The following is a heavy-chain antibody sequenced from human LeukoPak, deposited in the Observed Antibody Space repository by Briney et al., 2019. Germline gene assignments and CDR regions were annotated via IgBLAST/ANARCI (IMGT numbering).Heavy chain of an antibody. Sequence: PSETLSLTCAVYGGSFSGYYWSWIRQPPGKGLEWIGEINHSGSTDYNPSLKSRVTISVDTSKNQFSLKLSSVAAAGPGVYYCARARQLPLKNQYYFDYWGQGTLVTVSS. CDR2: INHSGST. CDR1: GGSFSGYY. V-gene: IGHV4-34*01. CDR3: ARARQLPLKNQYYFDY. D-gene: IGHD1-14*01. J-gene: IGHJ4*02.